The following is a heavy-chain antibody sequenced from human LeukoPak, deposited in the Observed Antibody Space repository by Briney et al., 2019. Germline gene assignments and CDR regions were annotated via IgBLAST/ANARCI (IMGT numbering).Heavy chain of an antibody. CDR2: ISAYNGNT. CDR1: GYTFTSYG. J-gene: IGHJ4*02. Sequence: ASVKVSCKASGYTFTSYGISWVRQAPGQGLEWMGWISAYNGNTNCAQKLQGRVTMTTDTSTSTAYMELRSLRSDDTAVYHCARAGEVEAATTRGAQFDYWGQGTLVTVSS. CDR3: ARAGEVEAATTRGAQFDY. D-gene: IGHD5-12*01. V-gene: IGHV1-18*01.